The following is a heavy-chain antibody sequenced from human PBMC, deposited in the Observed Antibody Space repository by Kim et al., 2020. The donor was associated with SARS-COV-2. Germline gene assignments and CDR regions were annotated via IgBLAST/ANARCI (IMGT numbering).Heavy chain of an antibody. CDR3: ARGIAAAGNFDY. V-gene: IGHV4-38-2*02. J-gene: IGHJ4*02. Sequence: SETLSLTCTVSSYSISSGYYWGWLRQPPGKGLEWIGSIYHSGSTYYNPSLKSRVTISVDTSKNQFSLKLSSVAAAATAVYYCARGIAAAGNFDYWGQGTL. CDR2: IYHSGST. CDR1: SYSISSGYY. D-gene: IGHD6-13*01.